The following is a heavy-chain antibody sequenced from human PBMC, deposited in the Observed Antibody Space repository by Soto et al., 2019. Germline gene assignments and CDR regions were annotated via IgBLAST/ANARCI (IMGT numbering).Heavy chain of an antibody. CDR1: GFTFSSYG. J-gene: IGHJ6*02. Sequence: LSLTCAASGFTFSSYGMHWVRQAPGKGLEWVAVIWYDGSNKYYADSVKGRFTISRDNSKNTLYLQMNSLRAEDTAVYYCAREAAAAGTEDYYYYGMDVWGQGTTVTVSS. D-gene: IGHD6-13*01. CDR2: IWYDGSNK. V-gene: IGHV3-33*01. CDR3: AREAAAAGTEDYYYYGMDV.